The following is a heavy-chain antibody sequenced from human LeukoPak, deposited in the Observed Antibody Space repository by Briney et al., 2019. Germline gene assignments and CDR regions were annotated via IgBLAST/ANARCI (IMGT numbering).Heavy chain of an antibody. CDR1: GGSFSGYY. CDR3: ARGRSYYDYVWGSYRPFLYYFDY. J-gene: IGHJ4*02. V-gene: IGHV4-34*01. CDR2: INHSGST. Sequence: KPSETLSLTCAVYGGSFSGYYWSWIRQPPGKGLEWIGEINHSGSTNYNPSLKSRVTISVDTSKNQFSLKLSSVTAADTAVYYCARGRSYYDYVWGSYRPFLYYFDYWGQGTLVTVSS. D-gene: IGHD3-16*02.